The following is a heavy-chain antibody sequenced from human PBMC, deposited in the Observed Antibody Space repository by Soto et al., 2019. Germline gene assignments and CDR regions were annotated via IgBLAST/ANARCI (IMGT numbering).Heavy chain of an antibody. CDR1: GYTFTSYG. Sequence: ASVKVSCKASGYTFTSYGISWVRQAPGQGLEWMGWISAYNGNTYYAQKLQGRVTMTTDTSTSTAYMELRSLRSDDTAVYYCARNIVVVGAATRAVAGHYFDDWGQGTLVNVSS. CDR3: ARNIVVVGAATRAVAGHYFDD. J-gene: IGHJ4*02. D-gene: IGHD2-15*01. CDR2: ISAYNGNT. V-gene: IGHV1-18*01.